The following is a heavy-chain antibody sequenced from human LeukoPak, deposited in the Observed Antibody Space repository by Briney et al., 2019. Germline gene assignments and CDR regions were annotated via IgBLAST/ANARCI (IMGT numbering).Heavy chain of an antibody. CDR3: ARDPGYCSGGSCYYYYYMDV. D-gene: IGHD2-15*01. CDR1: GFTFSSYW. J-gene: IGHJ6*03. V-gene: IGHV3-7*01. CDR2: IKQGGSEK. Sequence: GGSLRLSCAASGFTFSSYWMSWVRQAPGKGLEWVANIKQGGSEKYYVDSVKRRFPITRDNAKNSLYLQINSLRAEDTAVYYCARDPGYCSGGSCYYYYYMDVWGKGTTVTVSS.